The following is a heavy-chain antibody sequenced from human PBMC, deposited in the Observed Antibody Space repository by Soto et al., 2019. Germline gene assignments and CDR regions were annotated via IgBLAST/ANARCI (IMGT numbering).Heavy chain of an antibody. V-gene: IGHV3-30*12. CDR2: IAYYGSSK. CDR3: TSDTFGARDS. Sequence: PGGSLRLSCAASGFTFSSYGMHWVRQAPGKGLVWVAGIAYYGSSKYYADSVKGRFTISRDNSKNTLYLQMNSLRAEDTAVYYCTSDTFGARDSWGQGTLVTVSS. D-gene: IGHD3-10*01. J-gene: IGHJ4*02. CDR1: GFTFSSYG.